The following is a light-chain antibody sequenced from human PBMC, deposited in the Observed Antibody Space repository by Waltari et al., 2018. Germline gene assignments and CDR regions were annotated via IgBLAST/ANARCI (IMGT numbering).Light chain of an antibody. CDR2: DAT. Sequence: DIQMTQSPSSLSASVGDRVTITCQASQGISKVVNWYQHKAGKAPKLLIHDATRLEVGVPSRFTGSGSGTDFTFTVSSLQPEDIATYYCQQFDSVPYTFGQGTKLEI. CDR3: QQFDSVPYT. V-gene: IGKV1-33*01. J-gene: IGKJ2*01. CDR1: QGISKV.